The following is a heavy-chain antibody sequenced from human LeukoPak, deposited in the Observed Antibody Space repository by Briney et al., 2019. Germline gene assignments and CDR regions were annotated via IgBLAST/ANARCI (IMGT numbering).Heavy chain of an antibody. Sequence: SQTLSLTCTVSGGSISSGSYYWRWIRQPAGKALERIGRIYSSGSTNYNPSLKSRVTISVDTSKNQFSLKLSSVTAADTAMYYCARELSPRDGKGYYFDYWGQGTLVTVSS. CDR2: IYSSGST. J-gene: IGHJ4*02. CDR1: GGSISSGSYY. D-gene: IGHD2-21*02. CDR3: ARELSPRDGKGYYFDY. V-gene: IGHV4-61*02.